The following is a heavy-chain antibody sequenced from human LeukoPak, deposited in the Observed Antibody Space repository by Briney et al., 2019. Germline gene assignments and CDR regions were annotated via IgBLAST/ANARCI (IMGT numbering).Heavy chain of an antibody. CDR1: GFTFSSYA. J-gene: IGHJ4*02. Sequence: GRSLRLSCAASGFTFSSYAMHWVRQAPGKGLEWVAVISYDGSNKYYADSVKGRFTISRDNSRNTLYLEADSLRPEDTATYYCAIRGRAPGDSAPFLGGQGTVVTVSS. D-gene: IGHD3-10*01. CDR2: ISYDGSNK. V-gene: IGHV3-30-3*01. CDR3: AIRGRAPGDSAPFL.